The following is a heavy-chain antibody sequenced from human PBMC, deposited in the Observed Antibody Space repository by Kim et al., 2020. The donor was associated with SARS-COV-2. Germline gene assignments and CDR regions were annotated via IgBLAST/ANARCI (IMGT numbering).Heavy chain of an antibody. V-gene: IGHV1-2*02. Sequence: ASVKVSCKASGYTFTGYYMHWVRQAPGQGLEWMGWINPNSGGTNYAQKFQGRVTMTRDTSISTAYMELSRLRSDDTAVYYCARVPITMIASYFDYWGQGTLVTVSS. CDR3: ARVPITMIASYFDY. CDR1: GYTFTGYY. D-gene: IGHD3-22*01. J-gene: IGHJ4*02. CDR2: INPNSGGT.